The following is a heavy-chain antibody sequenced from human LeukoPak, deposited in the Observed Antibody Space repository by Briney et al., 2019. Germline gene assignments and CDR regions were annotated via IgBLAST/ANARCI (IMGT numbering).Heavy chain of an antibody. J-gene: IGHJ4*02. D-gene: IGHD6-19*01. CDR3: ARDRGGWYAVSY. CDR1: GYTFTGYY. CDR2: INPNSGGT. Sequence: ASVKVSCKASGYTFTGYYMHWVRQAPGQGLEWMGWINPNSGGTNYAQKFQGRVTMTRDTSISTAYMELGRLRSDDTAVYYCARDRGGWYAVSYWGQGTLVTVSS. V-gene: IGHV1-2*02.